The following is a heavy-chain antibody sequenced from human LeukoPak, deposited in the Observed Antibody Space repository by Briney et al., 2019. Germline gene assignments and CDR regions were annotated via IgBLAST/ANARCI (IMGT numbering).Heavy chain of an antibody. D-gene: IGHD2/OR15-2a*01. V-gene: IGHV4-31*03. CDR1: GASISSGDSY. Sequence: SETLSLTCTVSGASISSGDSYWSWIRQHPGKGLEWIGYIYYSGTAYYHPSLRSRVIISVDTSKNQFSPKLNSVTAADTAVYYCVSVREASISPYFDYWGQGTLVTVSS. CDR3: VSVREASISPYFDY. J-gene: IGHJ4*02. CDR2: IYYSGTA.